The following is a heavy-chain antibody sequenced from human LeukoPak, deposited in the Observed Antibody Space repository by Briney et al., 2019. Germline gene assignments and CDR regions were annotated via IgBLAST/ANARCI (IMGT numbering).Heavy chain of an antibody. Sequence: GASVKVSCKASGYTFTSYDINWVRQATGQGLEWMGWMNPNSGNTGYAQKFQGRVTITRNTSISTAYMERSSLRSEDTAVYYCARGPTRYYYYYMDVWGKGTTVTVSS. CDR2: MNPNSGNT. CDR3: ARGPTRYYYYYMDV. V-gene: IGHV1-8*03. J-gene: IGHJ6*03. CDR1: GYTFTSYD.